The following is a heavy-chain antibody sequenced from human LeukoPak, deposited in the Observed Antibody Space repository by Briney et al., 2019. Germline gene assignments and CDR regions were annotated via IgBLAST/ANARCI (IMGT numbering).Heavy chain of an antibody. CDR3: ARDLQQEMHFDY. Sequence: ETLSLTCTVSGGSISSSSYYWGWVRQAPGTGLEWVSSITSSSTYIYYADSVKGRFTISRDNAKNSLYLQMNSLRAEDTAVYYCARDLQQEMHFDYWGQGTLVTVSS. CDR2: ITSSSTYI. CDR1: GGSISSSSYY. J-gene: IGHJ4*02. D-gene: IGHD4-11*01. V-gene: IGHV3-21*01.